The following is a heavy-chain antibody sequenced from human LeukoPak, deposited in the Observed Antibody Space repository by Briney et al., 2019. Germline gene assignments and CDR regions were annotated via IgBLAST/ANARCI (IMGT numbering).Heavy chain of an antibody. D-gene: IGHD3-10*01. CDR2: IRYDGSNK. CDR1: GFTFSSYG. Sequence: GGSLRLSCAASGFTFSSYGMHWVRQAPGKGLEWVAFIRYDGSNKYYADSVKGRFTISRDNSKNTLYLQMNSLRAEDTAVYYCASWLRGVIGAFDIWGQGTMVTVSS. V-gene: IGHV3-30*02. CDR3: ASWLRGVIGAFDI. J-gene: IGHJ3*02.